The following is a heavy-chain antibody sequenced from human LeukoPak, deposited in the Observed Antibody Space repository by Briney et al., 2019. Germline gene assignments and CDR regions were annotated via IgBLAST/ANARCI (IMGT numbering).Heavy chain of an antibody. CDR2: VGGTGRNT. V-gene: IGHV3-23*01. J-gene: IGHJ4*01. Sequence: GGSLRLSCSASGITFSHYAFTWVRQAPGKGLEWVSIVGGTGRNTHYADSVKGRFTISRDNSKNTLYLQMNSLRAEDTAVYYCAMDRTEEGPTNCYYWGHGTLVTVSS. CDR1: GITFSHYA. CDR3: AMDRTEEGPTNCYY. D-gene: IGHD1-26*01.